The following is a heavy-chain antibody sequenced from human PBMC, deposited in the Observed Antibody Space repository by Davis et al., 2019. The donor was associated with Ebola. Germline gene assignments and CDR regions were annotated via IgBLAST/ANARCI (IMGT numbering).Heavy chain of an antibody. CDR2: ISAYNGNT. Sequence: ASVKVSCKASGYTFISYGISWVRQAPGQGLEWMGWISAYNGNTNYAQKLQGRVTMTTDTSTSTAYMELRSLRSDDTAVYYCARSQYYDYIWGSYGWYYFDYWGQGTLVTVSS. CDR3: ARSQYYDYIWGSYGWYYFDY. CDR1: GYTFISYG. J-gene: IGHJ4*02. V-gene: IGHV1-18*01. D-gene: IGHD3-16*01.